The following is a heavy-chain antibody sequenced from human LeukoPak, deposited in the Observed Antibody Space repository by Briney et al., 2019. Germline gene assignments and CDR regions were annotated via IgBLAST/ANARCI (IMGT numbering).Heavy chain of an antibody. CDR1: GFSFSSYG. J-gene: IGHJ4*02. CDR2: ISGSGGST. V-gene: IGHV3-23*01. Sequence: GGSLRLSCAASGFSFSSYGMSWVRQAPGKGLEWVSSISGSGGSTYYADSVKGRFTISRDNSKNMLYLQMNSLRAEDTAVHYCASRSSGWYFDYWGQGTLVTVSS. CDR3: ASRSSGWYFDY. D-gene: IGHD6-19*01.